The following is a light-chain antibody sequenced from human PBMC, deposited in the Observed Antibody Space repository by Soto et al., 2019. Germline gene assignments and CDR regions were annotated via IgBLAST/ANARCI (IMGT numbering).Light chain of an antibody. J-gene: IGLJ1*01. CDR3: SSYAGINTYV. V-gene: IGLV2-8*01. CDR2: EVS. Sequence: QSALTQPPSASGSPGQSVTISCTGTSSDIGGYNYVPWYQQHPGKAPKLMIYEVSKRPSGVPDRFSGSKSGNTASLNVSGLQAEDEADYYCSSYAGINTYVFGTGTKVTVL. CDR1: SSDIGGYNY.